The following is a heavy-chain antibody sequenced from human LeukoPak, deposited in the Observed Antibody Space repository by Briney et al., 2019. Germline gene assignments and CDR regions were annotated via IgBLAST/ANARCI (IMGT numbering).Heavy chain of an antibody. V-gene: IGHV4-30-4*01. D-gene: IGHD6-19*01. CDR3: ARGRSIAVAHVDY. J-gene: IGHJ4*02. CDR2: IYYTGST. CDR1: GGSISSGDYY. Sequence: SQTLSLTCTVSGGSISSGDYYWTWIRQPPGKGLEWIGYIYYTGSTYYNPSLKSRITISVDTSKNQFSLKLSSVTAADTAVYYCARGRSIAVAHVDYWGQGTLVTVSS.